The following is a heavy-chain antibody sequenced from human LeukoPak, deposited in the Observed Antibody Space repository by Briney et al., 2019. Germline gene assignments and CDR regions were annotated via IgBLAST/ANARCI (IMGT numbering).Heavy chain of an antibody. CDR1: GYAFTRHA. Sequence: ASVKVSCKASGYAFTRHAMNWVRQAPGQGLEWVGWINTNTRNPTYGQGFTGRFVFSLDTSVSTAYLQINSLKAEDTPVYYCARGGVNRIVWGQGTTVIVSS. CDR3: ARGGVNRIV. CDR2: INTNTRNP. V-gene: IGHV7-4-1*02. J-gene: IGHJ6*02. D-gene: IGHD2-8*02.